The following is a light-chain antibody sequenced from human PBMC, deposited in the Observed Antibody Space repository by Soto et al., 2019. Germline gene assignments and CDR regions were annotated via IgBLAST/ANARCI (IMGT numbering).Light chain of an antibody. CDR1: SADVGGYNF. CDR2: EVS. V-gene: IGLV2-8*01. Sequence: QSVLTQPPSASGSLGQSVTISCTGTSADVGGYNFVSWYQQHPGKAPKLMIFEVSQRPSGVPDRFSGSKSGNPASLTVSALPAEDEADYYCASYAGSQNYVFGTGTKVTVL. J-gene: IGLJ1*01. CDR3: ASYAGSQNYV.